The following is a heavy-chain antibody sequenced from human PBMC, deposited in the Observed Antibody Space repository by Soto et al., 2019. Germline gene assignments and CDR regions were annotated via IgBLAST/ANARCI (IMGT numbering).Heavy chain of an antibody. V-gene: IGHV3-74*01. Sequence: ASVKVSCKTSGYSFTNYWMHWVRQAPGKGLVWVSRINSDGSSTIYADSVKGRFTISRDNAKNTLNLQMNSLRAEDRAVYYCARGKNSGMDVWGQGTTVTVSS. CDR3: ARGKNSGMDV. CDR1: GYSFTNYW. CDR2: INSDGSST. J-gene: IGHJ6*02.